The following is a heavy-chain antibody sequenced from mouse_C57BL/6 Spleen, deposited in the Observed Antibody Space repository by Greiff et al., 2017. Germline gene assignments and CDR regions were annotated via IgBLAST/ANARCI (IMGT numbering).Heavy chain of an antibody. CDR1: GYAFSSYW. J-gene: IGHJ2*01. CDR2: IYPGDGDT. D-gene: IGHD4-1*01. CDR3: AKSPPWEFDY. Sequence: VKVVESGAELVKPGASVKISCKASGYAFSSYWMNWVKQRPGKGLEWIGQIYPGDGDTNYNGKFKGKATLTADKSSSTAYMQLSSLTSEDSAVYFCAKSPPWEFDYWGQGTTLTVSS. V-gene: IGHV1-80*01.